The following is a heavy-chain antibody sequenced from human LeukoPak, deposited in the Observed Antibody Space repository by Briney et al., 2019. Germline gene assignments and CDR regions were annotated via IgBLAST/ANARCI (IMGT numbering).Heavy chain of an antibody. J-gene: IGHJ4*02. CDR1: GXTVSSNY. V-gene: IGHV3-66*01. CDR2: IYSGGST. D-gene: IGHD1-26*01. CDR3: AREAEIVGATYFDY. Sequence: PGGSLRLSCAASGXTVSSNYVSWVRQAPGKGLEWVSVIYSGGSTYYADSVKGRFTISRDNSKNTLYLQMNSLRAEDTAVYYCAREAEIVGATYFDYWGQGTLVTVSS.